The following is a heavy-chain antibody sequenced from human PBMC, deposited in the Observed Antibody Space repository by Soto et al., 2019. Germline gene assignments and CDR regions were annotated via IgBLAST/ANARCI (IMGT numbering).Heavy chain of an antibody. V-gene: IGHV3-15*01. CDR1: GFTFSNAW. CDR3: TTGRYFDWDDAFDI. CDR2: IKSKTDGGTT. Sequence: GGSLRLSCAASGFTFSNAWMSWVRQAPGKGLEWVGRIKSKTDGGTTDYAAPVKGRFTISRDDSKNTLYLQMNSLKTEDTAVYYCTTGRYFDWDDAFDIWGQGTMVTVSS. D-gene: IGHD3-9*01. J-gene: IGHJ3*02.